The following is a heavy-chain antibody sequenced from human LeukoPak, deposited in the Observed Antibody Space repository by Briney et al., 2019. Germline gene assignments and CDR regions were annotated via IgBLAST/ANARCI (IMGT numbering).Heavy chain of an antibody. J-gene: IGHJ4*02. V-gene: IGHV3-23*01. Sequence: GGSLRLSCAASGFTFSSYAMSWVRQAPGQGLEWVSAISDGGVTTYYADTVKGRFTISRDNSKNTVHLQMNSLRAEDTAVYYCAKEKTTVITPGIDYWGQGTLVTVSS. D-gene: IGHD4-23*01. CDR3: AKEKTTVITPGIDY. CDR2: ISDGGVTT. CDR1: GFTFSSYA.